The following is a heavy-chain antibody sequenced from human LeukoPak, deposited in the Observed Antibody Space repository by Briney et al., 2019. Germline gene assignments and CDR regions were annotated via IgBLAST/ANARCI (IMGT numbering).Heavy chain of an antibody. Sequence: GGSLRLSCAASGFTFDRYIMTWVREAPGKGLEWVSGISGSGNSTHYADSVKGRITISRDNSKNTLYLQLNGLRVEDTVRYNCARVMAFDWFYYDYGMGVWGQGTTVTVSS. J-gene: IGHJ6*02. V-gene: IGHV3-23*01. CDR1: GFTFDRYI. CDR3: ARVMAFDWFYYDYGMGV. D-gene: IGHD3-9*01. CDR2: ISGSGNST.